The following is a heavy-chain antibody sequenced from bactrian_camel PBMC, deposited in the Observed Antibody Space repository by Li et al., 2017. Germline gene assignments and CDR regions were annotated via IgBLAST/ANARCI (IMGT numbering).Heavy chain of an antibody. CDR1: GFTFSSYA. J-gene: IGHJ4*01. D-gene: IGHD4*01. V-gene: IGHV3S40*01. Sequence: VQLVESGGGLVQPGGSQRLSCAASGFTFSSYAMYWVRQAPGKEREGVASIWRNGGNTAYYNSVEGRFTISQDIATNTVYLQMNDLKPEDTAMYSCGATWVPYDGRCRSQGNKTEQKHFWGQGTQVTVS. CDR2: IWRNGGNT. CDR3: GATWVPYDGRCRSQGNKTEQKHF.